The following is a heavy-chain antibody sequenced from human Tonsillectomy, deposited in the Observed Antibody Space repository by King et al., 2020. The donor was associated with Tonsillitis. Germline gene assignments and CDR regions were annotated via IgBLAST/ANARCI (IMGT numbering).Heavy chain of an antibody. V-gene: IGHV4-39*01. CDR2: FYYSGST. Sequence: QLQESGQGLVKPSETLSLTCTVSGGSFSSSSYYWGWIRQPPGKGLEWIGNFYYSGSTYYNPSLKSRVTISVDTSKNQFSLKLSSVPAADTAVYYCARSVVVIPSDVFDAFDVWGQGTMVTVSS. D-gene: IGHD3-22*01. J-gene: IGHJ3*01. CDR1: GGSFSSSSYY. CDR3: ARSVVVIPSDVFDAFDV.